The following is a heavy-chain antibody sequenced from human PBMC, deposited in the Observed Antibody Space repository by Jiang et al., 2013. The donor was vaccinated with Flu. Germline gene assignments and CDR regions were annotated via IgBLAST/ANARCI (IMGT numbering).Heavy chain of an antibody. Sequence: GSGLVKPSETLSLTCTVSTGSISTYYWSWIRQPPGKGLEWIGHIFTGITSYNPSLKSRVTISVDTSKNQFSLKLRFVTAADTAVYFCARSPSQGCTNAVCYEKWGQGILVTVSS. D-gene: IGHD2-8*01. CDR3: ARSPSQGCTNAVCYEK. CDR1: TGSISTYY. V-gene: IGHV4-59*01. J-gene: IGHJ4*02. CDR2: IFTGIT.